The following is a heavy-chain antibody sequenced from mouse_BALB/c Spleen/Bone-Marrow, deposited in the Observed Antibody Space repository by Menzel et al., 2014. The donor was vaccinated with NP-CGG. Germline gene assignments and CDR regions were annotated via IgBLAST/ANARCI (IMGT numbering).Heavy chain of an antibody. CDR3: ARRDYGYFDV. J-gene: IGHJ1*01. CDR1: GFTFSSYA. CDR2: ISSGGSYT. V-gene: IGHV5-9-3*01. Sequence: EVNVVESGGGLVKPGGSLKLSCAASGFTFSSYAMSWVRQTPEKRLEWVATISSGGSYTYYPDNVKGRFTISRDNAKNTLYLQMSSLRSEDTAMYYCARRDYGYFDVWGAGTTVTVSS.